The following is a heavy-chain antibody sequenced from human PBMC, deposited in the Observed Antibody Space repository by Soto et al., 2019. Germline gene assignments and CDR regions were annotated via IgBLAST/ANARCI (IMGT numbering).Heavy chain of an antibody. Sequence: EASVKVSCKASGYTFTSYYMHWVRQAPGQGLEWMGIINPSGGSTSYAQKFQGRVTMTRDTSTSTVYMELSSLRSEDTAVYYCARALFGEAQNYYYYYMDVWGKGTTVTVSS. CDR2: INPSGGST. V-gene: IGHV1-46*03. CDR3: ARALFGEAQNYYYYYMDV. D-gene: IGHD3-10*01. J-gene: IGHJ6*03. CDR1: GYTFTSYY.